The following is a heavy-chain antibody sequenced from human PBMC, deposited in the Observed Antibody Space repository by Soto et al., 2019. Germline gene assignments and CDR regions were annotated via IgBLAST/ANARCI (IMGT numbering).Heavy chain of an antibody. J-gene: IGHJ4*02. V-gene: IGHV4-4*07. CDR3: ARVVGSATGY. D-gene: IGHD1-26*01. CDR2: IYTSEST. CDR1: GGSIINYY. Sequence: SETLSLTCSVSGGSIINYYWSWIRQPAGKGLEWIGRIYTSESTNYNPSLKSRVTMTRDTSISTAYMELSRLRSDDTAVYYCARVVGSATGYWGQGTLVTVSS.